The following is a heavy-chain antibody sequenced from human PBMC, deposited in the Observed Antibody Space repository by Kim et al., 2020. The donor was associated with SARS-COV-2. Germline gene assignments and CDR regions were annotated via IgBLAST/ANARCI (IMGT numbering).Heavy chain of an antibody. V-gene: IGHV3-53*01. CDR3: ARGYGGYYYYGMDV. CDR1: GFTVSSNY. Sequence: GGSLRLSCAASGFTVSSNYMSWVRQAPGKGLEWVSVIYSGGSTYYADSVKGRFTISRDNSKNTLYLQMNSLRAEDTAVYYCARGYGGYYYYGMDVWGQGTTVTVSS. J-gene: IGHJ6*02. CDR2: IYSGGST. D-gene: IGHD3-16*01.